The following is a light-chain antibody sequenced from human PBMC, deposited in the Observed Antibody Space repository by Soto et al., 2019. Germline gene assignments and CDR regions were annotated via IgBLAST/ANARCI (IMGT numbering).Light chain of an antibody. CDR2: LAS. V-gene: IGKV1-9*01. J-gene: IGKJ4*01. CDR1: QGIRNY. CDR3: QYLNSFPLT. Sequence: DIQMTQSPFTLSASVGDRVTITCRASQGIRNYLAWYQQKPGKAPNLLIYLASTLQGGVPSRFSGSGSGTDFSLTISSLQPEDVATYYCQYLNSFPLTFGGGTKVELK.